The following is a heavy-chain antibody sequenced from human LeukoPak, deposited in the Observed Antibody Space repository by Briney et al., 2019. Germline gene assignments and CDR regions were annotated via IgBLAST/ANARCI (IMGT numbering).Heavy chain of an antibody. J-gene: IGHJ4*02. CDR3: ARFSVTMGSDY. Sequence: GGSLRLSCAASGFTFSNYWMHWVRQAPGKGLVWVSRVHSDGSTTNYADSVKGRFTVSRDNAKNTLYLQMNSLRAEDTAVYYCARFSVTMGSDYWGQGTLVTVSS. D-gene: IGHD5-18*01. CDR1: GFTFSNYW. V-gene: IGHV3-74*01. CDR2: VHSDGSTT.